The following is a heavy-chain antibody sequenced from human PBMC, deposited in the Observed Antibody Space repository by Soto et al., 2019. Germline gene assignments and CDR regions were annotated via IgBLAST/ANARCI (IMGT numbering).Heavy chain of an antibody. V-gene: IGHV3-21*01. CDR2: ISSSSSYI. CDR1: GFTFSSYS. J-gene: IGHJ3*02. Sequence: GGSLRLSCAASGFTFSSYSMNWVRQAPGKGLEWVSSISSSSSYIYYADSVKGRFTISRDNAKNSLYLQMNSLRAEDTAVYYCARAVRPSDAFDIWSQGTMVTVSS. CDR3: ARAVRPSDAFDI.